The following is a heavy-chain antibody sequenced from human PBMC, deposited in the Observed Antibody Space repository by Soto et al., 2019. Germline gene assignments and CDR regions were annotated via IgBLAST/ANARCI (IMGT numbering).Heavy chain of an antibody. CDR3: ARERKYYDSSGYMGD. D-gene: IGHD3-22*01. CDR1: GYTFNGYY. CDR2: INPNSGGT. V-gene: IGHV1-2*02. Sequence: HVQLVQSGAEVKKPGASVKVSCKASGYTFNGYYMHWVRQAPGPGLEWMGWINPNSGGTNYAQKFQGRVTMTRHTSVSTAYRELSRLRSDDTDVYYCARERKYYDSSGYMGDWGQGTLVTVSS. J-gene: IGHJ4*02.